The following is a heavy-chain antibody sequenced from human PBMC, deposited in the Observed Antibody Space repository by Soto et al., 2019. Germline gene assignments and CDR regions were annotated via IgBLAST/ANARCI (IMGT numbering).Heavy chain of an antibody. CDR3: ARGGLAADYGMDV. CDR2: IYHSGST. Sequence: SETLSLTCAVSGGSISSNNWWTWVRQPPGKGLEWIGEIYHSGSTSYNPSLTSRVTISVDKSKNQFSLKVTSVTAADTAVYYCARGGLAADYGMDVWGQGTTVTVSS. V-gene: IGHV4-4*02. D-gene: IGHD6-25*01. CDR1: GGSISSNNW. J-gene: IGHJ6*02.